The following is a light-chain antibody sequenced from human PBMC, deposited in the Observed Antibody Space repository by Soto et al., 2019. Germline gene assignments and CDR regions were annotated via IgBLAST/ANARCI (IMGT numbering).Light chain of an antibody. V-gene: IGKV1-39*01. Sequence: DIQMTQSPSSLPAAVGDRVTITCRARQRISRDLNWYQQKLGKGPTLLIYASSSLQSGVPSRFSGSGSGTDFTLTISSLQPEDFATYYCQQSYSTPLTFGGGTKVEIK. J-gene: IGKJ4*01. CDR2: ASS. CDR3: QQSYSTPLT. CDR1: QRISRD.